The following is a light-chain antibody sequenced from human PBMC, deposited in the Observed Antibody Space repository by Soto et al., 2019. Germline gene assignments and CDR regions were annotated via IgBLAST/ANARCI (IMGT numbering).Light chain of an antibody. Sequence: QSALAQPASVSGSVGQSITISCSGPNTDLGVYGYVSWYQHHPGKAPKLLIYDVNNRPSGISDRFSGSKSGDTASLTISGLQAEDEADYFCFSKISGFVYGFGTGTKVTVL. J-gene: IGLJ1*01. V-gene: IGLV2-14*01. CDR1: NTDLGVYGY. CDR3: FSKISGFVYG. CDR2: DVN.